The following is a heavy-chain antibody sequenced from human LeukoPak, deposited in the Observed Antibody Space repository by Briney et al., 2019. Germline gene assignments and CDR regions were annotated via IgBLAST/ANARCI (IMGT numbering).Heavy chain of an antibody. J-gene: IGHJ6*02. CDR1: GYTFTNYG. V-gene: IGHV1-2*02. CDR3: ARGSSSWAPEVYYYYGMDV. Sequence: GASVKVSCKASGYTFTNYGINWVRQAPGQGLEWMGWINPNSGGTNYAQKFQGRVTMTRDTSISTAYMELSRLRSDDTAVYYCARGSSSWAPEVYYYYGMDVWGQGTTVTVSS. CDR2: INPNSGGT. D-gene: IGHD6-13*01.